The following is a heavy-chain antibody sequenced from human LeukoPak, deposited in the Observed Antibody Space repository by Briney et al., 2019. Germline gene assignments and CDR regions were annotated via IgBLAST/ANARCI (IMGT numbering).Heavy chain of an antibody. Sequence: PGGSLRLSCAASGFTFSSYGMHWVRQAPGKGLEWVSRINSDGSSTDYADSVKGRFTISRDIAKSTMYLQMNSLRAEDTAVYYCARVATTSSKWSLDYWGQGTLVTVSS. CDR3: ARVATTSSKWSLDY. CDR1: GFTFSSYG. J-gene: IGHJ4*02. V-gene: IGHV3-74*01. CDR2: INSDGSST. D-gene: IGHD2-2*01.